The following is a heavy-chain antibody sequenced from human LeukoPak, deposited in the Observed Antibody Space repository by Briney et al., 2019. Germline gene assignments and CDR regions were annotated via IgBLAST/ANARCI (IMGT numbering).Heavy chain of an antibody. V-gene: IGHV3-48*03. D-gene: IGHD2-15*01. J-gene: IGHJ4*02. Sequence: PGGSLRLSCAASGFTFSSYEMNWVRQAPGKGLEWVSYISSSGSTIYYADSVKGRFTISRDNAKNSLYLQMNSLRAEDTALYYCVRAEWWNHQLVHEAYWGQGTLVTVSS. CDR1: GFTFSSYE. CDR3: VRAEWWNHQLVHEAY. CDR2: ISSSGSTI.